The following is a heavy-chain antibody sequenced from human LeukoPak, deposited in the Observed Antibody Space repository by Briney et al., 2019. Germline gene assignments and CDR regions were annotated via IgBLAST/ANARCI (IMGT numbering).Heavy chain of an antibody. J-gene: IGHJ5*02. Sequence: SETLSLTCTVSGGSISSYYWSWIRQPPGKGLEWIGYIYYSGSTNYNPSLKSRVTISVDTSKNQFSLKLSSVTAADTAVYYCARQPLGGFGAYWFDPWGQGTLVTVSS. CDR1: GGSISSYY. D-gene: IGHD3-10*01. V-gene: IGHV4-59*08. CDR2: IYYSGST. CDR3: ARQPLGGFGAYWFDP.